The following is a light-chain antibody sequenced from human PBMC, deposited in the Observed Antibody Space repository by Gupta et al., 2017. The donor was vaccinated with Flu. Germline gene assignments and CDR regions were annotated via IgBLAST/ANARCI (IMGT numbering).Light chain of an antibody. CDR2: SST. J-gene: IGLJ2*01. V-gene: IGLV1-44*01. CDR1: SSNVGSNT. CDR3: VAWDDSLSGPV. Sequence: QSVLTQPLSVSGTPGPRFTISCSGSSSNVGSNTVSWYQQLPGTAPKLLLYSSTQRPSGVPDRFSGSRSGTAASLAITGLQSEDEADYYCVAWDDSLSGPVFGGGTKLTVL.